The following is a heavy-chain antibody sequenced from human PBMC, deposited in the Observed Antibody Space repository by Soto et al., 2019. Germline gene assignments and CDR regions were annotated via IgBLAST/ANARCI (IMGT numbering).Heavy chain of an antibody. V-gene: IGHV3-23*01. D-gene: IGHD2-21*01. Sequence: EVQLLESGGCLIQPGGSLRLSCESSGFTFSNYGMTWVRQAPGKGLEWVSTISGSGDRAFYADPVKGRFTISRDNSKNMLYLQMNSLSTEDTDIDYCAKEMIASTLADFFDYWGQGILVTVSS. CDR2: ISGSGDRA. CDR1: GFTFSNYG. CDR3: AKEMIASTLADFFDY. J-gene: IGHJ4*02.